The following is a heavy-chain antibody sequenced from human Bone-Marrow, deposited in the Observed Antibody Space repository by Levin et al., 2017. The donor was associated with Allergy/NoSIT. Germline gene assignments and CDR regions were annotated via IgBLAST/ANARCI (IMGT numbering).Heavy chain of an antibody. J-gene: IGHJ4*02. Sequence: TGGSLRLSCAASGFTVSRNYMSWVRQAPGKGLEWVSLIYSGGDTQYAEFVKGRFTISRDNSKNTLYLQMNSLRADDTAVYYCARDGVGTAAGTPWGQGTLVTVSS. D-gene: IGHD6-13*01. CDR3: ARDGVGTAAGTP. V-gene: IGHV3-66*01. CDR2: IYSGGDT. CDR1: GFTVSRNY.